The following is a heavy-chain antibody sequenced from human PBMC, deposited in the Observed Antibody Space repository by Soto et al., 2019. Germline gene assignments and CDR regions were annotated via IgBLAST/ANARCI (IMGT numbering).Heavy chain of an antibody. CDR2: IDPSDSYT. CDR3: ARHLEHSSSSWADYYYYGMDV. V-gene: IGHV5-10-1*01. D-gene: IGHD6-6*01. CDR1: GYSFTSYW. J-gene: IGHJ6*02. Sequence: GESLKISCKGSGYSFTSYWISWVRQMPGKGLEWMGRIDPSDSYTNYSPSFQGHVTISADKSISTAYLQWSSLKASDTAMYYCARHLEHSSSSWADYYYYGMDVWGQGTTVTVSS.